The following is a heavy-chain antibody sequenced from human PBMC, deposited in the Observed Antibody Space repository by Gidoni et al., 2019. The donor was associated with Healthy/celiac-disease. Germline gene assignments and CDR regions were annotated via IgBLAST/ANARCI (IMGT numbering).Heavy chain of an antibody. V-gene: IGHV1-69*01. CDR3: ATIPYSSSWFDY. D-gene: IGHD6-13*01. J-gene: IGHJ4*02. Sequence: GRVTITADESTSTAYMELSSLRSEDTAVYYCATIPYSSSWFDYWGQGTLVTVSS.